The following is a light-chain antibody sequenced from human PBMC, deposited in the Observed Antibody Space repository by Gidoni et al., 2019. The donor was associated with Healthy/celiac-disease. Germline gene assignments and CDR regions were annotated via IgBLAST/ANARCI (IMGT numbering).Light chain of an antibody. CDR3: QQLNSYPPT. CDR1: QGISSY. J-gene: IGKJ3*01. CDR2: AAS. V-gene: IGKV1-9*01. Sequence: DIQLTQSPSFLSASVGDRVTITCRSSQGISSYFAWYQQKPGKAPKLLIYAASTLQSGVPSRFSGSGSGTEFTLTISSRQPEDFATYYCQQLNSYPPTFGPGTKVDIK.